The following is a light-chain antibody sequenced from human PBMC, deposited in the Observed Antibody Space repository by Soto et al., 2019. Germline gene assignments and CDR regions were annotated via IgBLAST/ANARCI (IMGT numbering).Light chain of an antibody. CDR3: QQYYSTPQT. J-gene: IGKJ1*01. CDR1: QSVLYSSNNKNY. Sequence: DIVMTQSPDSLAVSLGERATINCKSSQSVLYSSNNKNYLAWYQQKPGQPPKLLIYWASTRESGVPDRFSGSGSGTDFPLTISSLQAEDVAVYYCQQYYSTPQTFGQGPKVEIK. V-gene: IGKV4-1*01. CDR2: WAS.